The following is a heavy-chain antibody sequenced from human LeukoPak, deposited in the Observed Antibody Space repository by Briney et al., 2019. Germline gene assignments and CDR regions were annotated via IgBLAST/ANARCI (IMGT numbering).Heavy chain of an antibody. J-gene: IGHJ5*02. V-gene: IGHV3-9*01. D-gene: IGHD5-18*01. CDR2: ISWNSGSI. CDR1: GFTFDDYA. CDR3: AKAADTAMVHLYNWFDP. Sequence: GGSLRLSCAASGFTFDDYAMHWVRQAPGKGLEWVSGISWNSGSIGYVDSVKGRFTISRDNAKNSLYLRMNSLRAEDTALYYCAKAADTAMVHLYNWFDPWGQGTLVTVSS.